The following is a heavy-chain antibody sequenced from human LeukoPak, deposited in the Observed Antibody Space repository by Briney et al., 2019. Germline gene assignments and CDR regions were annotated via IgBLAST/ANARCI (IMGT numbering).Heavy chain of an antibody. D-gene: IGHD6-19*01. J-gene: IGHJ6*03. CDR2: IYPGDSDT. CDR3: ARRVGSKSSGYYMDV. V-gene: IGHV5-51*01. Sequence: RGESLKISCQGSGFSFPIYWIGWVRQMPGKGLEWMGNIYPGDSDTTYSPSFQGQVSISADRSISTAYLQWSSLKTSDSAIYYCARRVGSKSSGYYMDVWGSGTTVTVSS. CDR1: GFSFPIYW.